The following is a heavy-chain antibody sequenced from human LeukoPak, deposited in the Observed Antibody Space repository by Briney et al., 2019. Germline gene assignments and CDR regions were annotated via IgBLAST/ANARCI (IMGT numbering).Heavy chain of an antibody. CDR1: GFTFSNYA. J-gene: IGHJ3*02. CDR3: AKGILTVTTLDAFDI. CDR2: ISDDGSNK. Sequence: GGSLRLSCAASGFTFSNYAMHWVRQAPGKGLEWVAVISDDGSNKYHADSVKGRFTISRDNSKNTLYLQMNSLRAEDTAVYYCAKGILTVTTLDAFDIWGQGTMVTVSS. V-gene: IGHV3-30*18. D-gene: IGHD4-17*01.